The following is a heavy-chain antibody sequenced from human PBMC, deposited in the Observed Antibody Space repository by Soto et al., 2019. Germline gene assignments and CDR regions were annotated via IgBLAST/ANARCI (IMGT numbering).Heavy chain of an antibody. CDR2: TYYRSKWYN. J-gene: IGHJ4*02. Sequence: SQTLSLTCGISGDSVSSNSAAWNWLRQSPSRGLEWLGRTYYRSKWYNDYAVSVESRITINPDTSKNHFSLQLNFVTPEDTAVYFCARGEQYSGRIFDYWGQGALVTVSS. CDR3: ARGEQYSGRIFDY. CDR1: GDSVSSNSAA. V-gene: IGHV6-1*01. D-gene: IGHD1-26*01.